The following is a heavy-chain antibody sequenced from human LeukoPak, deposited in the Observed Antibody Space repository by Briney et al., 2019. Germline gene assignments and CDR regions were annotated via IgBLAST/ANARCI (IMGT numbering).Heavy chain of an antibody. D-gene: IGHD3-10*01. CDR2: IRSKANSYAT. Sequence: PGGSLRLSCAASGFTFTGSAMHWVRQASGKGLEWVGRIRSKANSYATAYAASVKGRFTISRDDSKNTAYLQMNSLKIEDTAVYYCTSGSGSHYKAFDYWGQGTLVTVSS. J-gene: IGHJ4*02. V-gene: IGHV3-73*01. CDR1: GFTFTGSA. CDR3: TSGSGSHYKAFDY.